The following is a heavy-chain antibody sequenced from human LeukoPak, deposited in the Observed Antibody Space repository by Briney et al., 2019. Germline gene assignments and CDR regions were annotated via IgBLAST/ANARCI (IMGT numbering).Heavy chain of an antibody. CDR1: GGSISSSSYY. CDR2: IYYSGST. J-gene: IGHJ4*02. D-gene: IGHD6-13*01. CDR3: ASEYSSSWYVAY. Sequence: PSETLSLTCTVSGGSISSSSYYWGWIRQPPGKGLEWIGSIYYSGSTYYNPSLKSRVTISVDTSKNQFSLKLSSVTAADTAVSYCASEYSSSWYVAYWGQGTLSPSPQ. V-gene: IGHV4-39*01.